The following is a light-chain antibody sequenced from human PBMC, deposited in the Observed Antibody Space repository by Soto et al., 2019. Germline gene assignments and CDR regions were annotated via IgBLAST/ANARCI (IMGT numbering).Light chain of an antibody. V-gene: IGLV1-40*01. CDR2: DVT. CDR3: CSYAGSYTYV. J-gene: IGLJ1*01. CDR1: SSNIGVGYD. Sequence: QSVLTQPPSVSGAPGQRVTISCTGSSSNIGVGYDVHWYQQLPGTAPKLMIYDVTKRPSGVRDRFSASKSGNTASLTISGLQAEDEADYYCCSYAGSYTYVFGTGTKVTVL.